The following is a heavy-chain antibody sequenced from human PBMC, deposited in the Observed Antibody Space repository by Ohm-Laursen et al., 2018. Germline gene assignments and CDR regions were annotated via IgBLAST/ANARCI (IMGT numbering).Heavy chain of an antibody. CDR1: GGSVSSRNFY. CDR3: ARRGHAFDI. J-gene: IGHJ3*02. V-gene: IGHV4-61*01. Sequence: TLSLTCSVSGGSVSSRNFYWSWIRQPPGKGLEWIGYIYYSGTTNYNPSLKSRVTISLNTSKNQFSLKLSSVTAADTAVYYCARRGHAFDIWGQGTMVTVSS. CDR2: IYYSGTT.